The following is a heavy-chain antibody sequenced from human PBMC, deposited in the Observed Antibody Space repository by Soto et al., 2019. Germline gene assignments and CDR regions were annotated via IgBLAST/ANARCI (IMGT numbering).Heavy chain of an antibody. V-gene: IGHV1-69*13. CDR1: RGTFSSYA. CDR2: IIPIFGTA. D-gene: IGHD6-13*01. J-gene: IGHJ4*02. Sequence: SVKVSCKASRGTFSSYAISWVRQAPGQGLEWMGGIIPIFGTANYAQKFQGRVTITADESTSTAYMELSSLRSEDTAVYYCASMERLAAAGKDWGQGALVTVSS. CDR3: ASMERLAAAGKD.